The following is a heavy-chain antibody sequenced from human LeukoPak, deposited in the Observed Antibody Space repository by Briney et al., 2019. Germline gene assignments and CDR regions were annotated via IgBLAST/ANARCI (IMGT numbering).Heavy chain of an antibody. CDR2: IYPSGNI. CDR3: AKCFYDTSGYYLYYFDY. J-gene: IGHJ4*02. CDR1: GFTFSDTY. V-gene: IGHV3-53*01. D-gene: IGHD3-22*01. Sequence: GGSLRLSCAASGFTFSDTYMSWVRQAPGKGLEWVSLIYPSGNIYYADSVKGRFTISRDNSKNTLFLQMNSLRAEDTAIYYCAKCFYDTSGYYLYYFDYWGQGTLVTVSS.